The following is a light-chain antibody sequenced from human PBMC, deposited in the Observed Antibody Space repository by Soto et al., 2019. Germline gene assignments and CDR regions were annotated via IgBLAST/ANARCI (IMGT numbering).Light chain of an antibody. J-gene: IGKJ1*01. V-gene: IGKV3-15*01. CDR2: GAS. CDR1: QSVTNN. Sequence: KVLRLSLATLSMSPGERATLSCRASQSVTNNLAWYQQKPGQAPRLLIYGASSRATGIPARFSGSGSGTEFTLTISSLQSEDFAVYYCQQHHNWPSTFGQGTKVDIK. CDR3: QQHHNWPST.